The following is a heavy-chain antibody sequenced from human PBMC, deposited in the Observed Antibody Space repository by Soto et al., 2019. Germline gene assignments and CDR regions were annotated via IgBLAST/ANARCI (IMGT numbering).Heavy chain of an antibody. Sequence: QVQLQESGPGLVKPSQTLSLTCTVSGGSISSGGYYWSWIRQHPGKGLEWIGYIYYSGSTYYNPSLKSRVTISVDTSKNQFSLKLSSVTAADTAVYYCARGDGEVVAAQLVYWYFDLWGRGTLVTVSS. V-gene: IGHV4-31*03. CDR1: GGSISSGGYY. D-gene: IGHD2-15*01. CDR2: IYYSGST. CDR3: ARGDGEVVAAQLVYWYFDL. J-gene: IGHJ2*01.